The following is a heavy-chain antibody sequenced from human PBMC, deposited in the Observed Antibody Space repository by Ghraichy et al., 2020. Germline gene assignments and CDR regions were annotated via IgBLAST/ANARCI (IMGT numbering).Heavy chain of an antibody. CDR3: ARDRYCSSTSCYTTHYYGMDV. CDR1: GFTFSSYW. D-gene: IGHD2-2*02. J-gene: IGHJ6*02. V-gene: IGHV3-7*01. Sequence: GESLNISCAASGFTFSSYWMSWVRQAPGKGLEWVANIKQDGSEKYYVDSVKGRFTISRDNAKNSLYLQMNSLRAEDTAVYYCARDRYCSSTSCYTTHYYGMDVWGQGTTVTVSS. CDR2: IKQDGSEK.